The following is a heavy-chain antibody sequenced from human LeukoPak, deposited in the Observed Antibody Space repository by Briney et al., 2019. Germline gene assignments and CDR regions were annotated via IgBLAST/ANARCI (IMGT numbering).Heavy chain of an antibody. J-gene: IGHJ4*02. CDR3: ARAHDSSGYPPHFDY. V-gene: IGHV3-53*01. CDR1: GGSFSGYY. D-gene: IGHD3-22*01. Sequence: ETLSLTCAAYGGSFSGYYWSWVRQAPGKGLEWVSVINSGGSTYYADSVKGRFTISRDNSKNTLYLQMNSLRAEDTAVYYCARAHDSSGYPPHFDYWGQGTLVTVSS. CDR2: INSGGST.